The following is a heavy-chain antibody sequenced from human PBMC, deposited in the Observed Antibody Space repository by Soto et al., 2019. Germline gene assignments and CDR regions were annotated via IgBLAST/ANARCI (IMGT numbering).Heavy chain of an antibody. Sequence: SETLSLTCTVSGGSVSSGSYCWSWIRQPPGKGLEWIGYIYYSGSTNYNPSLKSRVTISVDTSKNQFSLKLSSVTAADTAVYYCARVDFWSGYYQVDYWGQGTLVTVSS. J-gene: IGHJ4*02. CDR1: GGSVSSGSYC. CDR3: ARVDFWSGYYQVDY. D-gene: IGHD3-3*01. CDR2: IYYSGST. V-gene: IGHV4-61*01.